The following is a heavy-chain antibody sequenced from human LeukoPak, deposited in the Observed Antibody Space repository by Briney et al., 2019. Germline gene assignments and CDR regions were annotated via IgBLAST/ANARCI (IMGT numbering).Heavy chain of an antibody. Sequence: SETLSLTCTVSGGSISSYYWSWIRQPARKGLEWIGRIYTSGSTNYNPSLKSRVTMSVDTSKNQFSLKLSSVTAADTAVYYCARDAFDPYYDFWSGYRSMDVWGKGTTVTVSS. CDR1: GGSISSYY. CDR2: IYTSGST. CDR3: ARDAFDPYYDFWSGYRSMDV. V-gene: IGHV4-4*07. J-gene: IGHJ6*03. D-gene: IGHD3-3*01.